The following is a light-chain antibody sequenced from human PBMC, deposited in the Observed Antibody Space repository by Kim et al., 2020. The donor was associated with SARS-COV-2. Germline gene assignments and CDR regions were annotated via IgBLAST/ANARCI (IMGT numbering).Light chain of an antibody. Sequence: EIVLTQSPGTLSLSPGERAALSCRASQSVISTYLGWYQQKPGQAPSLLIYGAYNRAPGIPDRFVGSGSGTDSTLIISRLEPEDFAVYYGQQYGSSPITFGQGTRLEIK. CDR2: GAY. J-gene: IGKJ5*01. V-gene: IGKV3-20*01. CDR3: QQYGSSPIT. CDR1: QSVISTY.